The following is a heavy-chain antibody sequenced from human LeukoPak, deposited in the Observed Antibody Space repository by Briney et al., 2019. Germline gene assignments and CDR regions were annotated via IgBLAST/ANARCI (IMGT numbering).Heavy chain of an antibody. Sequence: ASVKVSCKASGYTFTSYYMHWVRLAPGQGLEWMGIINPSGGSTSYAQKFQGRVTMTRDTSTSTVYMELSSLRSEDTAVYYCARATLAAAAMGPFDYWGQGTLVTVSS. CDR1: GYTFTSYY. CDR3: ARATLAAAAMGPFDY. CDR2: INPSGGST. V-gene: IGHV1-46*01. J-gene: IGHJ4*02. D-gene: IGHD6-13*01.